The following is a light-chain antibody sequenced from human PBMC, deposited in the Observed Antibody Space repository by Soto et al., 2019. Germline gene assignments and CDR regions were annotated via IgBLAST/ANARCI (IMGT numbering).Light chain of an antibody. CDR3: QQSYSTPFT. V-gene: IGKV1-39*01. CDR1: QSSSSY. J-gene: IGKJ3*01. Sequence: DIQMTQSPSSLSASVGDRVTITCRASQSSSSYLNWSQQKPGKAPKLLIYPAYSLQSWSPSRFSGSGSGTDFTLTISSLQPEDFATYYCQQSYSTPFTFGPGTKVHIK. CDR2: PAY.